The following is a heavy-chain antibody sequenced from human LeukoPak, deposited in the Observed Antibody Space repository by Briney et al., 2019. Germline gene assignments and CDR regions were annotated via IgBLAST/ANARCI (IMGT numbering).Heavy chain of an antibody. J-gene: IGHJ5*02. Sequence: SETLSLTCNVSGGSIRGYYWSWIRQPPGKGLEWIGYIYSSGSTNYNPSLKSRVTMSVDTSKNQFSLKLSSVTAADTAVYYCARGGYGDYGGNWFDPWGQGTLVTVST. CDR3: ARGGYGDYGGNWFDP. CDR2: IYSSGST. D-gene: IGHD4-17*01. V-gene: IGHV4-59*12. CDR1: GGSIRGYY.